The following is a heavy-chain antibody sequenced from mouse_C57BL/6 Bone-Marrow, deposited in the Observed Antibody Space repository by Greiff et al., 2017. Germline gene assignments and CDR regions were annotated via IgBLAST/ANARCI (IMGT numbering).Heavy chain of an antibody. V-gene: IGHV14-1*01. J-gene: IGHJ3*01. CDR3: TTPFTTVVATRAY. Sequence: VQLQQSGAELVRPGASVKLSCTASGFNIKDYYMHWVKQRPEQGLEWIGRIDPEDGDTEYAPKFQGKATMTADTSSNTAYLQLSSLTSEDTAVDYCTTPFTTVVATRAYGGQGTLVTVSA. CDR1: GFNIKDYY. CDR2: IDPEDGDT. D-gene: IGHD1-1*01.